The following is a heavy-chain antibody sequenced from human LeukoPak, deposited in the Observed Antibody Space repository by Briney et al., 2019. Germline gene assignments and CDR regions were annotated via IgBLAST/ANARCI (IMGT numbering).Heavy chain of an antibody. J-gene: IGHJ4*02. CDR1: GFTFSSYA. CDR3: AKDPRRAAAAGTEFDY. Sequence: PGGSLRLSCAASGFTFSSYAMSWVRQAPGKGLEWVSAISGSGGSTYHADSVKGRFTISRDNSKNTLSLQMNSLRAEDTAVYYCAKDPRRAAAAGTEFDYWGQGTRVTVSS. CDR2: ISGSGGST. V-gene: IGHV3-23*01. D-gene: IGHD6-13*01.